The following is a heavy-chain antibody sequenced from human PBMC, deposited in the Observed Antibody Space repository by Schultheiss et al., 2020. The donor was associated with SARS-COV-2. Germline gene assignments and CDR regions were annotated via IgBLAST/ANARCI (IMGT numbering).Heavy chain of an antibody. CDR2: INHSGST. J-gene: IGHJ6*02. D-gene: IGHD6-19*01. V-gene: IGHV4-34*09. Sequence: SETLSLTCAVYGGSFSGYYWSWIRQPPGKGLEWIGEINHSGSTNYNPSLKSRVTISVDTSKNQFSLKLSSVTAADTAVYYCARGEQWLVQSGYYYGMDVWGQGTTVTVSS. CDR1: GGSFSGYY. CDR3: ARGEQWLVQSGYYYGMDV.